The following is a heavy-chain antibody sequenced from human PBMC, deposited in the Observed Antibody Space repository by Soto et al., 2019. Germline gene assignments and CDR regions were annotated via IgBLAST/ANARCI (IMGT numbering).Heavy chain of an antibody. Sequence: GGSLRLSCAASGITFSSYWMHWVRQAPGKGLVWVSRINSDGSSTSYADSVKGRFTISRDNAKNTLYLQMNSLRAEDTAVYYCARDLVRVGYYDILSTYYYYGMDVWGQGTTVTVSS. CDR1: GITFSSYW. CDR3: ARDLVRVGYYDILSTYYYYGMDV. CDR2: INSDGSST. J-gene: IGHJ6*02. D-gene: IGHD3-9*01. V-gene: IGHV3-74*01.